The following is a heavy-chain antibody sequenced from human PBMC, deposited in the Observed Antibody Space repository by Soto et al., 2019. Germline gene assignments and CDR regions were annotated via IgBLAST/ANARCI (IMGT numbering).Heavy chain of an antibody. Sequence: QVQLVQSGAEVKKPGASVKVSCKASGYTFTNSGISWVRQAPGQGLEWMGWISTDNGNTNYAQHLQGRVSMTTDTSTSTANMDLRSLRSDVTAVYYCARDQGITTFGVYSMYYYGMYVWGQGTTVTVSS. CDR2: ISTDNGNT. J-gene: IGHJ6*02. CDR1: GYTFTNSG. D-gene: IGHD3-3*01. V-gene: IGHV1-18*01. CDR3: ARDQGITTFGVYSMYYYGMYV.